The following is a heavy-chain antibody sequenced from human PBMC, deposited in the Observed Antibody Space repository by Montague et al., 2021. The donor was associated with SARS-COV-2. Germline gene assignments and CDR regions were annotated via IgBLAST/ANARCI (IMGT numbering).Heavy chain of an antibody. CDR1: GFTFGSYR. D-gene: IGHD4-17*01. V-gene: IGHV3-48*04. CDR2: ISRSSRTI. Sequence: SLRLSCAASGFTFGSYRMNWVRQAPGKGLEWVSYISRSSRTIYYADSVKGRITISRDNAKNSLYLQMNSLRAEDTAVYYCADYGDTEPFQHRGQGTLVTVSS. CDR3: ADYGDTEPFQH. J-gene: IGHJ1*01.